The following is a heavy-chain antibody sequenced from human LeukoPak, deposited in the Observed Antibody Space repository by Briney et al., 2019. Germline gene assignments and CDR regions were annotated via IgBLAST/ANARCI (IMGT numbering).Heavy chain of an antibody. CDR1: GFTLSSSW. D-gene: IGHD3-16*01. V-gene: IGHV3-7*04. Sequence: GSLRLSCAASGFTLSSSWMTWVRQAPGKGLEWVATIKPDGSEGSYVDSVKGRFTISRDNAKNSLFLQMISLRAEDTAVYYCARDRAYKSFDYWGQGALVTVSS. CDR2: IKPDGSEG. CDR3: ARDRAYKSFDY. J-gene: IGHJ4*02.